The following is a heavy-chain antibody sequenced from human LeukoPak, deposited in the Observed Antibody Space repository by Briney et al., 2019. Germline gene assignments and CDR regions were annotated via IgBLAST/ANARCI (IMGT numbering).Heavy chain of an antibody. CDR2: ISSSGSTI. CDR1: GFTFSSYE. J-gene: IGHJ4*02. D-gene: IGHD6-25*01. CDR3: AKDGGKYSSAGGDFDY. V-gene: IGHV3-48*03. Sequence: GGSLRLSCAASGFTFSSYEMNWVRQAPGKGLEWVSYISSSGSTIYYADSVKGRFTISRDNAKNSLYLQMNSLRAEDTALYYWAKDGGKYSSAGGDFDYWGQGTLVTVSS.